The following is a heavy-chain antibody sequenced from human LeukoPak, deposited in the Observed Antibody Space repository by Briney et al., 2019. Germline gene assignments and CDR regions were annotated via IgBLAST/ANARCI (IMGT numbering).Heavy chain of an antibody. Sequence: ASVKVSCKASGYTFTGYYMHWVRQAPGQGLEWMGWINPNSGGTNYAQKFQGRVTMTRDTSISTAYMELSRLRSEDTAVYYCARDYYDSSGLDSWGQGTLVTVSS. J-gene: IGHJ5*01. CDR2: INPNSGGT. D-gene: IGHD3-22*01. CDR3: ARDYYDSSGLDS. V-gene: IGHV1-2*02. CDR1: GYTFTGYY.